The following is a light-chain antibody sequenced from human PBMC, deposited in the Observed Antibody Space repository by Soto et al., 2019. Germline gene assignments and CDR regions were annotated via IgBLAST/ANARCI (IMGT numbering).Light chain of an antibody. CDR1: QDSSNY. Sequence: DIQMTQSPSSLSASVGDRVTITCQASQDSSNYLNWYQQKPGKAPKLLIYDASNLETGVPSRFSGSGSGTDFTFTISSLQPEDIATYYCQQYDNLPLIFTFGPGTKVDIK. CDR2: DAS. J-gene: IGKJ3*01. CDR3: QQYDNLPLIFT. V-gene: IGKV1-33*01.